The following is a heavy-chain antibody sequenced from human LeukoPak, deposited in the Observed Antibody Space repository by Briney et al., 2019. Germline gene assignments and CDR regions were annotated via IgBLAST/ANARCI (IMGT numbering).Heavy chain of an antibody. Sequence: GGSLRLSCAASGSIFSDYGRHWVRQAPGKGLEWVAVIWKDGSNTYYGDSVKGLFTIARDNYKNSLYLHMNSLRAEATAVYYCAGDSAGLVKHLDAFDLWGQGTMVTVAS. V-gene: IGHV3-33*01. CDR1: GSIFSDYG. J-gene: IGHJ3*01. CDR3: AGDSAGLVKHLDAFDL. CDR2: IWKDGSNT. D-gene: IGHD1-26*01.